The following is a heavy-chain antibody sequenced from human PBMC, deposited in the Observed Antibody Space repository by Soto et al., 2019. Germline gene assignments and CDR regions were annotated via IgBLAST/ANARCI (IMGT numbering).Heavy chain of an antibody. J-gene: IGHJ6*02. CDR1: GGTFSSYA. V-gene: IGHV1-69*13. CDR2: IIPIFGTA. CDR3: ARKKTGYFSSPSSPGDREGKAV. Sequence: SVKVSCKASGGTFSSYAISWVRQAPGQGLEWMGGIIPIFGTANYAQKFQGRVTITADESTSTAYMEPSSLRSEDTAVYYCARKKTGYFSSPSSPGDREGKAVWAQRPRSPSP. D-gene: IGHD2-2*01.